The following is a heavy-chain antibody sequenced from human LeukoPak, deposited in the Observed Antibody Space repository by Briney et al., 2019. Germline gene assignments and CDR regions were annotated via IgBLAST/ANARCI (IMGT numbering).Heavy chain of an antibody. D-gene: IGHD5-12*01. CDR3: ARDLSVATGFDAFDI. CDR1: GYTFTGYY. Sequence: GASVKVSCKASGYTFTGYYMHWVRQAPGQGLEWMGWINPNSGGTNYAQKFQGWVTMTRDTSISTAYMELSRLRSDDTAGYYCARDLSVATGFDAFDIWGQGTMVTVSS. CDR2: INPNSGGT. V-gene: IGHV1-2*04. J-gene: IGHJ3*02.